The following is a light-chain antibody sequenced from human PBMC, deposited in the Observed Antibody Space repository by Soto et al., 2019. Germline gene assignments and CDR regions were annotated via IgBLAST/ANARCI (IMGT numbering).Light chain of an antibody. CDR1: QSVSSSY. Sequence: EIVLTQSPGTLSLSPGERATLSCRASQSVSSSYLAWYQQKPGQAPRLLFYGASNRATNIPARFGGSGSGTEFTLTISSLQSEDFAVYSCQQYDNWPPTFGGGTKVDI. CDR3: QQYDNWPPT. J-gene: IGKJ4*01. V-gene: IGKV3-15*01. CDR2: GAS.